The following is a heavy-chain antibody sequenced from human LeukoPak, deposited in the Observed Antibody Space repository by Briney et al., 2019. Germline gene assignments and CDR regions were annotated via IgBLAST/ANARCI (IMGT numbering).Heavy chain of an antibody. Sequence: GGSLRLSCSASGFTFSSYVMHWVRQAPGKGLEYVSAVTNNGGSTFHADSVKGRFSISRDNSKNTLHLQMSSLRAEDTAVYYCVRGGSSGWYGDYWGQGTLVTVSS. D-gene: IGHD6-19*01. CDR1: GFTFSSYV. CDR3: VRGGSSGWYGDY. CDR2: VTNNGGST. J-gene: IGHJ4*02. V-gene: IGHV3-64D*09.